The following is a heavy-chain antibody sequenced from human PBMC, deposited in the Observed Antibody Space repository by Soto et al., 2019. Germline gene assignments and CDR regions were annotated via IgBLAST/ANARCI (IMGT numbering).Heavy chain of an antibody. V-gene: IGHV3-23*01. D-gene: IGHD3-22*01. Sequence: GASLRLSCAASGFTFSSYAMSWVRQAPGKGLEWVSAISGSGGSTYYADSVKGRFTISRDNSKNTLYLQMNSLRAEDTALYYCAKVRERITMIVVVTPPSYWGQGTLVTVSS. CDR3: AKVRERITMIVVVTPPSY. CDR2: ISGSGGST. CDR1: GFTFSSYA. J-gene: IGHJ4*02.